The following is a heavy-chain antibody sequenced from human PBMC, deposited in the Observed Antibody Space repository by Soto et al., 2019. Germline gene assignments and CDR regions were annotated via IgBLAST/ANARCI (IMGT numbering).Heavy chain of an antibody. CDR2: ISWNSGSI. Sequence: EVQLVESGGGLVQPGRSLRLSCAASGFTFDDYAMHWVRQAPGKGLEWVSGISWNSGSIGYADSVKGRFTISRDNAKNSLYLQMNSLRAEDTALYYCAKDINTWDAVAGISYGMDVWGQGTTVTVSS. V-gene: IGHV3-9*01. D-gene: IGHD6-19*01. CDR3: AKDINTWDAVAGISYGMDV. CDR1: GFTFDDYA. J-gene: IGHJ6*02.